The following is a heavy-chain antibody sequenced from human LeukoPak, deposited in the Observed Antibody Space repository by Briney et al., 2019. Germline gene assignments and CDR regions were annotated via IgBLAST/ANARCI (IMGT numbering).Heavy chain of an antibody. CDR3: ARQDSSSAALDF. J-gene: IGHJ4*02. V-gene: IGHV4-59*08. CDR2: NYYSGST. D-gene: IGHD6-6*01. CDR1: LGSISTYY. Sequence: SETLSLTCTVPLGSISTYYWCCIPQPPRKGLESIGYNYYSGSTNYNPSVKSRVTISVDTSKNQFSLKLSSVTAADTAVYYCARQDSSSAALDFWGQGTLVTVSS.